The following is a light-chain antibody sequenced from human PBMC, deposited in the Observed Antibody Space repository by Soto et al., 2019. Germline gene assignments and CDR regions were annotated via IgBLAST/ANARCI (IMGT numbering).Light chain of an antibody. CDR2: KAS. J-gene: IGKJ2*01. V-gene: IGKV1-5*03. CDR1: QTINSW. CDR3: QQYNSYS. Sequence: DIQMTQSPSTLSASVGDRVTITCRASQTINSWLAWYQQKPGKAPKLLIYKASSLESGVPSRFSGSGSGTEFTLTISSLQPDDFATYYCQQYNSYSFGQGTKLEIK.